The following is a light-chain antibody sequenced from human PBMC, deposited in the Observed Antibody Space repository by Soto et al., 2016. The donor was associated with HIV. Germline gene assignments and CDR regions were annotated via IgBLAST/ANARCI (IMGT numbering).Light chain of an antibody. CDR1: QDINNY. CDR3: QQYKNYPLT. Sequence: DIQMTQSPSSLSASVGDRVTITCRASQDINNYLAWFQQKPGKAPKFLIYAASTLQSGVSSKFSGSGSGTDFTLTISSLQAEDLATYFCQQYKNYPLTFGGGTKVEIK. CDR2: AAS. J-gene: IGKJ4*01. V-gene: IGKV1-16*02.